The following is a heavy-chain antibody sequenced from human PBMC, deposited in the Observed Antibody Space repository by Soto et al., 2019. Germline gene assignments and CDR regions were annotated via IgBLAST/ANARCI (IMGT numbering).Heavy chain of an antibody. CDR2: IYYSGST. CDR3: ARDCDYGDYNCFDY. J-gene: IGHJ4*02. CDR1: GGSISSYY. Sequence: SETLSLTCTVSGGSISSYYWSWIRQPPGKGLEWIGYIYYSGSTNYNPSLKSRVTISVDTSKNQFSLKLSSVTAADTAVYYCARDCDYGDYNCFDYWGQGTLVTVS. V-gene: IGHV4-59*01. D-gene: IGHD4-17*01.